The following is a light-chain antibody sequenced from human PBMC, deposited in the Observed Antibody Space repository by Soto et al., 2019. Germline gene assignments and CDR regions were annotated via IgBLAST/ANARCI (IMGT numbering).Light chain of an antibody. CDR1: QGVSDY. V-gene: IGKV3-20*01. Sequence: ELVLTQSPGTLSLSPGARATLSCRANQGVSDYLAWYQQKPGQAPRLLIYGASSRATGIPDRFSVIESGTDLTLTIRRLEPEDGAVYDGQQYGSSPVTFGQGTKVDIK. CDR3: QQYGSSPVT. CDR2: GAS. J-gene: IGKJ1*01.